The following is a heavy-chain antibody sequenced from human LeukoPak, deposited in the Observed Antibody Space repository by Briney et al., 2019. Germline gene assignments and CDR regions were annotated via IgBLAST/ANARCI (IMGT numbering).Heavy chain of an antibody. CDR3: ARVLIRGVFDY. J-gene: IGHJ4*02. V-gene: IGHV4-59*01. CDR2: IYYSGST. D-gene: IGHD3-10*01. CDR1: GGSISSYY. Sequence: SETLSLTCTVSGGSISSYYWSWIRQPPGKGLEWIGYIYYSGSTNYNPSLKSRVTISIDTSKNQFSLKLSSVTAADTAVYYCARVLIRGVFDYWGQGTLVTVSS.